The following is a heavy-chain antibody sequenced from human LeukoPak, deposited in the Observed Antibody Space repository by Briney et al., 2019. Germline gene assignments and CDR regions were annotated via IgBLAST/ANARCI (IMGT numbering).Heavy chain of an antibody. J-gene: IGHJ6*02. Sequence: SVKVSCKASGFTFTKSALQWVRQARGQRLEWIGWIVVVSGNTDYAQKFQERVTITRDMFTSTAYMELSSLRSEDTAVYYCAAGLRGPTVTGKYYYYGMDVWGQGTTVAVSS. CDR1: GFTFTKSA. V-gene: IGHV1-58*01. D-gene: IGHD4-11*01. CDR2: IVVVSGNT. CDR3: AAGLRGPTVTGKYYYYGMDV.